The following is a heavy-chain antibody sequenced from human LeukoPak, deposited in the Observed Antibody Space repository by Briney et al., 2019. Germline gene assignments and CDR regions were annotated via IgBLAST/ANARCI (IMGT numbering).Heavy chain of an antibody. V-gene: IGHV3-7*01. Sequence: GGSLRLSCAASGFTLSSFWMSWVRQAPGKGLEWVANIKQDGSEKYYVDSVKGRFTISRDNAKNSLYLQMNSLRAEDTAVYYCARDSPLDWLYDNWGQGTLVTVSS. CDR3: ARDSPLDWLYDN. CDR1: GFTLSSFW. CDR2: IKQDGSEK. D-gene: IGHD3-9*01. J-gene: IGHJ4*02.